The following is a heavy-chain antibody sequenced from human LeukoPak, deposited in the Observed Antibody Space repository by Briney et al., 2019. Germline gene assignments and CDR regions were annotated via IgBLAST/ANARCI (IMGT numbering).Heavy chain of an antibody. CDR2: LYYSGIT. V-gene: IGHV4-39*01. CDR3: ARRTAADTIDY. D-gene: IGHD6-13*01. J-gene: IGHJ4*02. CDR1: GGSISSSSYY. Sequence: PSETLSLTCTVSGGSISSSSYYWGWIRQPPGKGLEWIATLYYSGITYYNPSLKSRVAISADTSKNQFSLKLNSVTAADTAVYYCARRTAADTIDYWGQGTLVTVSS.